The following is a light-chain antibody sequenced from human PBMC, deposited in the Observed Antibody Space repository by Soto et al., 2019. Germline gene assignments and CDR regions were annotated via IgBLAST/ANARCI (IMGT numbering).Light chain of an antibody. CDR3: WQYGSRSMN. CDR1: QSVSSNY. J-gene: IGKJ1*01. CDR2: GAS. V-gene: IGKV3-20*01. Sequence: DIVLTQSPGTLSLSPGERATLSCRASQSVSSNYLVWYQQKPGQAPRLLIYGASSRATGIPDRVSGSGSGTDFPITIIRRKREDFGVYYRWQYGSRSMNFGQGTKVDIK.